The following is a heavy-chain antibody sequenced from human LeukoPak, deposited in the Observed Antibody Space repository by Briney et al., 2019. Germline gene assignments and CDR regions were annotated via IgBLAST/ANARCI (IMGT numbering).Heavy chain of an antibody. V-gene: IGHV4-39*07. D-gene: IGHD5-18*01. CDR2: INYSGTT. CDR1: GGSLGSNYYY. J-gene: IGHJ4*02. Sequence: SETLSVTCIVSGGSLGSNYYYWGWVRQPPGEGLEWIGSINYSGTTFYNPSLKSRVTVSVDRSKNQFSLELTSVTAADTAVYYCARGQGYSYGNDYWGQGTLVTVSS. CDR3: ARGQGYSYGNDY.